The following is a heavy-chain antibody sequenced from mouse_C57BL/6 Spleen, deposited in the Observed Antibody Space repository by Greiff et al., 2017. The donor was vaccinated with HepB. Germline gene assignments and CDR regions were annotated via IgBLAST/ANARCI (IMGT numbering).Heavy chain of an antibody. D-gene: IGHD3-2*02. CDR1: GYTFTSYW. V-gene: IGHV1-55*01. CDR3: ARDSSGYQYYFDY. CDR2: IYPGSGST. J-gene: IGHJ2*01. Sequence: VQLQQPGAELLKPGASVKMSCKASGYTFTSYWITWVKQRPGQGLEWIGDIYPGSGSTNYNEKFKSKATLTLDTSSSTAYMQLSSLTSEDSAVYYCARDSSGYQYYFDYWGQGTTLTVSS.